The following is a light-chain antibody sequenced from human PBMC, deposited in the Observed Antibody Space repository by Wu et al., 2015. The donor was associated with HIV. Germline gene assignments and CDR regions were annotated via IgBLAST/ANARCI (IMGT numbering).Light chain of an antibody. J-gene: IGKJ3*01. CDR1: QSVGNY. CDR2: DAS. Sequence: EIALTQSPGTLSLSPGERATLSCRASQSVGNYLAWYQQIPGQAPRLLTYDASHRATGIPSRFSGSGSGTDFILTINNLEPEDFAVYYCQHRYNWPPGAFGPGTKVDFK. CDR3: QHRYNWPPGA. V-gene: IGKV3-11*01.